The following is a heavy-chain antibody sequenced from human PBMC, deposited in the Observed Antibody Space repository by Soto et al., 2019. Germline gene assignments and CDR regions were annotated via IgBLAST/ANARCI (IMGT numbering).Heavy chain of an antibody. V-gene: IGHV2-5*02. Sequence: SGPTLVNPTQTLTLTCTFSGFSLSTSGVGVGWIRQPPGKALEWLALIYWDDDKRYSPSLKSRLTITKDTSKNQVVLTMTNMDPVDTATYYCAHLKYDFWSGYYPADYYGMDVWGQGTTVTVSS. CDR2: IYWDDDK. D-gene: IGHD3-3*01. J-gene: IGHJ6*02. CDR3: AHLKYDFWSGYYPADYYGMDV. CDR1: GFSLSTSGVG.